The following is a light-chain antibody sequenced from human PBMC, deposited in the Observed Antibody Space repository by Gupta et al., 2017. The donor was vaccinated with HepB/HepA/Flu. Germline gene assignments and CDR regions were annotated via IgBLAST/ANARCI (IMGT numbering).Light chain of an antibody. CDR3: QQPLYYPST. V-gene: IGKV1-9*01. Sequence: DIQLTQSPSFLSASVGDRVTLTCRATQEISTYLAWYVQKPGKAPELLIYAASSVKSGVPSRFSGSGSGTEFTLTITSLQPGDFATYYCQQPLYYPSTFGQGTKLDIK. CDR1: QEISTY. J-gene: IGKJ2*01. CDR2: AAS.